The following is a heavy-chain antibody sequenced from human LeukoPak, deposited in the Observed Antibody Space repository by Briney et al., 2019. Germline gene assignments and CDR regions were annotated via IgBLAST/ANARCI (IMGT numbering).Heavy chain of an antibody. CDR3: ARDSYPPPSGTYYGGRGNWFDP. CDR2: INPRTGST. J-gene: IGHJ5*02. D-gene: IGHD1-26*01. V-gene: IGHV1-46*01. CDR1: GYSFTNYY. Sequence: ASVKVSCKASGYSFTNYYMHWVRQVPGQGLEWMAIINPRTGSTTNAQTFQGRLTVTRDTSTSTVHMELSSLRSDDTALYYCARDSYPPPSGTYYGGRGNWFDPWGQGTLVTVST.